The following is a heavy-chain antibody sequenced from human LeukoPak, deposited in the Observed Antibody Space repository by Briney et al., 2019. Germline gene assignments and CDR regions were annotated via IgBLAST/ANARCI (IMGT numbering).Heavy chain of an antibody. D-gene: IGHD3-3*01. V-gene: IGHV3-7*01. CDR2: INQDGSAK. Sequence: GGSLRLSCAASGFTFSGSWMSWGCQGPGKGLGWVANINQDGSAKNYLDSVKGRFTISIDRGKKSLYLQMNSLRDEDTAVYYCARELSWSGRDYWGQGTLVTVSS. J-gene: IGHJ4*02. CDR3: ARELSWSGRDY. CDR1: GFTFSGSW.